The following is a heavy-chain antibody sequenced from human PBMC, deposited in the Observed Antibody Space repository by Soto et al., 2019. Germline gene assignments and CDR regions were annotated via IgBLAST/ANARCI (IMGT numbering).Heavy chain of an antibody. V-gene: IGHV3-49*03. CDR1: GFTFGDYA. CDR2: IRSKAYGGTT. Sequence: GGSLRLSCTASGFTFGDYAMSWFRQAPGKGLEWVGFIRSKAYGGTTEYAASVKGRFTISRDDSKSIAYLQMNSLKTEDTAAYYCTRVWGIAAAGRFDYWGQGTLVTVSS. D-gene: IGHD6-13*01. J-gene: IGHJ4*02. CDR3: TRVWGIAAAGRFDY.